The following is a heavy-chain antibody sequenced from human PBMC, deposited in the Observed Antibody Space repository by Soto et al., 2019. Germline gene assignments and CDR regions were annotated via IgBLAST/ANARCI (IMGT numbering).Heavy chain of an antibody. CDR3: ARLYSGSPYWYFDL. J-gene: IGHJ2*01. D-gene: IGHD1-26*01. Sequence: QVQLVQSGAGVKKPGSSVKVSCKVSGGTFSSYAISWVRQAPGQGLEWMGQIIPLFGTSKYAQKFQGRVTITADKSTSTAYMELSSLKSEDTAFYYCARLYSGSPYWYFDLWGRGTLVTVSS. CDR1: GGTFSSYA. CDR2: IIPLFGTS. V-gene: IGHV1-69*06.